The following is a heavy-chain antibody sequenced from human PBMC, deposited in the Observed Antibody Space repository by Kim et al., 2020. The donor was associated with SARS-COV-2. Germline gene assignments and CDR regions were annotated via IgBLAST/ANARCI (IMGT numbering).Heavy chain of an antibody. V-gene: IGHV1-8*01. D-gene: IGHD3-3*01. J-gene: IGHJ5*02. Sequence: ASVKVSCKASGYTFTSYDINWVRQATGQGLEWMGWMNPNSGNTGYAQKFQGRVTMTRNTSISTAYMELSSLRSEDTAVYYCARGHSGDRSITIFGVVINSRVDWFDPWGQGTLVTVSS. CDR1: GYTFTSYD. CDR2: MNPNSGNT. CDR3: ARGHSGDRSITIFGVVINSRVDWFDP.